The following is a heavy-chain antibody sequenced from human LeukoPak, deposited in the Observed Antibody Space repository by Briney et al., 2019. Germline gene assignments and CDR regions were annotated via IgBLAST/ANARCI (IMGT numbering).Heavy chain of an antibody. CDR2: ISYDGGNK. CDR3: AKDRNIVVVVAATPPWFDP. V-gene: IGHV3-30*18. D-gene: IGHD2-15*01. CDR1: GFTFSSYG. J-gene: IGHJ5*02. Sequence: GGSLRLSCAASGFTFSSYGMHWVRQAPGKGLEWVAVISYDGGNKYYADSVKGRFTISRDNSKNTLYLQMNSLRAEDTAVYYCAKDRNIVVVVAATPPWFDPWGQGTLVTVSS.